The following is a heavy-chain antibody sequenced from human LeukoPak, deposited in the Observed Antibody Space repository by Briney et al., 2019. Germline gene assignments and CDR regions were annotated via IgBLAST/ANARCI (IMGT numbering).Heavy chain of an antibody. CDR2: ISGSGGST. CDR1: GFTFSSYG. CDR3: AKGFTAMVDY. D-gene: IGHD5-18*01. V-gene: IGHV3-23*01. J-gene: IGHJ4*02. Sequence: GESLRLSCAASGFTFSSYGMHWVRQAPGKGLEWVSVISGSGGSTYYADSVKGRFTISRDNSKNTLYLQMNSLRAEDTAVYYCAKGFTAMVDYWGQGTLVTVSS.